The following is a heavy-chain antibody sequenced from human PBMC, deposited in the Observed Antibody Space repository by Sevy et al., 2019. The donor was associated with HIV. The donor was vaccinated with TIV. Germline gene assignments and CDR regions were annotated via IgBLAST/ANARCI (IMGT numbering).Heavy chain of an antibody. V-gene: IGHV4-34*01. J-gene: IGHJ3*02. Sequence: SETLSLTCAVYGGSFSGYYWSWIRQPPGKGLEWIGEINHGGGTNYDPSLKSRVTISVDTSKNQFSLKLNSVTAADTAVFYCARHCPGSDGSHAFDIWGQGTMVTVSS. CDR3: ARHCPGSDGSHAFDI. CDR1: GGSFSGYY. CDR2: INHGGGT. D-gene: IGHD2-8*02.